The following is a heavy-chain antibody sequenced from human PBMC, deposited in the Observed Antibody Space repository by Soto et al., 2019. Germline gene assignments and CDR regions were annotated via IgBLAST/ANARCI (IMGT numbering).Heavy chain of an antibody. V-gene: IGHV3-30-3*01. CDR2: ISYDGTKK. CDR3: ARGHSGSYYDGPEI. J-gene: IGHJ3*02. D-gene: IGHD1-26*01. Sequence: QVQLVESGGGVVQPGRSLRLSCAASGFTFSSYAMHWVRQAPGKGLEWVAVISYDGTKKYYADSVKGRFIISRDNSKNTLYLQINSLRAEDTTVYYCARGHSGSYYDGPEIWGQGTMVTVSS. CDR1: GFTFSSYA.